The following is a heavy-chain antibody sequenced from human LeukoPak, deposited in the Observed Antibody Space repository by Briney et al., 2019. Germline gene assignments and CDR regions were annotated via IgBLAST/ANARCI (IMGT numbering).Heavy chain of an antibody. D-gene: IGHD2-8*01. J-gene: IGHJ4*02. Sequence: PSETLSLTCTVSGGSISSGGYSWSWIRQAPGTGLEWIGYIYHLGTAYYSSSLKSRATISVDRSKNEFSLKLSSVTAADTAVYYCARRSSGFNGGYTFDYWGQGTLVTVSS. CDR1: GGSISSGGYS. CDR3: ARRSSGFNGGYTFDY. CDR2: IYHLGTA. V-gene: IGHV4-30-2*01.